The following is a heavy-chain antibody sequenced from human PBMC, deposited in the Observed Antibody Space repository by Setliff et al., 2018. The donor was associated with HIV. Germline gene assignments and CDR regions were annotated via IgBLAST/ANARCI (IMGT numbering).Heavy chain of an antibody. CDR3: ARGAWYTSDWHSSRYMDV. D-gene: IGHD6-25*01. V-gene: IGHV1-8*02. J-gene: IGHJ6*03. Sequence: ASVKVSCKASGYTFTSSDIYWVRQATGQGLEWMGWVNPKSGNTGYAQKFQGRVIMTRDTSISTVYMELRSLRSEDTAVYYCARGAWYTSDWHSSRYMDVWGKGTTVTVSS. CDR2: VNPKSGNT. CDR1: GYTFTSSD.